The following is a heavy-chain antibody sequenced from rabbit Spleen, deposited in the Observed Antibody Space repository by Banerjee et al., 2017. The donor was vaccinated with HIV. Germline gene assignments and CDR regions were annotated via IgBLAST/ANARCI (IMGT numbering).Heavy chain of an antibody. V-gene: IGHV1S40*01. CDR3: ARDAGTSFSTYGMDL. D-gene: IGHD8-1*01. CDR2: AYAGSSGST. CDR1: GFSFNGFSFNGGYD. Sequence: QSLEESGGGLVKPGASLTLTCKASGFSFNGFSFNGGYDMCWVRQAPGKGLEWVACAYAGSSGSTYSATWAKGRFTISKPSSTTVTLQMTSLTAADTATYFCARDAGTSFSTYGMDLWGQGTLVTVS. J-gene: IGHJ6*01.